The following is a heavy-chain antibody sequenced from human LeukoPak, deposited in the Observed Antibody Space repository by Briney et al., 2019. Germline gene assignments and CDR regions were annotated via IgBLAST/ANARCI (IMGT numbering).Heavy chain of an antibody. CDR1: GFTFSSSG. D-gene: IGHD6-13*01. Sequence: GGSLRLSCAASGFTFSSSGMHWVRQAPGKGLEWVALIWYDGINEYYADSVKGRFSISRDDSKNTLYLQMNSLRAEDTAVYYCVRDKGSSWGEKDYFDYWGQGTLVTVSS. CDR2: IWYDGINE. J-gene: IGHJ4*02. V-gene: IGHV3-33*01. CDR3: VRDKGSSWGEKDYFDY.